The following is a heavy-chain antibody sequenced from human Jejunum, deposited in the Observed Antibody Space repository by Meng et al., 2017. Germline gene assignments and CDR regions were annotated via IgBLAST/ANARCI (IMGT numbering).Heavy chain of an antibody. D-gene: IGHD5-18*01. CDR1: GGSISSVYW. Sequence: QVPLREAGPGLVTPSETLSLPCAVSGGSISSVYWWTWVRQSPGKGLEWIGEIYHSGSTNYNPSLKSRVTISVDKSKNQFSLKLTSVTAADTAVYYCARGGYYSFDYWGQGTLVTVSS. CDR2: IYHSGST. CDR3: ARGGYYSFDY. J-gene: IGHJ4*02. V-gene: IGHV4-4*02.